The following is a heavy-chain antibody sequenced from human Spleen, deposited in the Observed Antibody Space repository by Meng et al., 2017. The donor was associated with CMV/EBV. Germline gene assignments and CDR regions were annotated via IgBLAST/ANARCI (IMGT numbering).Heavy chain of an antibody. Sequence: GESLKISCAASGFTFSSYWMHWVRQAPGKGLVWVSRINSDGSSTSYADSVKGRFTISRDNAKNTLYLQMKSLRVEDTAMYYCVRGPRWLDPWGQGTLVTVSS. J-gene: IGHJ5*02. CDR3: VRGPRWLDP. CDR1: GFTFSSYW. CDR2: INSDGSST. V-gene: IGHV3-74*01.